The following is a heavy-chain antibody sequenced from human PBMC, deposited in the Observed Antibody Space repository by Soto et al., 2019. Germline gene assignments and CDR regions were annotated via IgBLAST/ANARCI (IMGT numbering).Heavy chain of an antibody. CDR3: ARGRRGDSGYDYYYYGMDV. D-gene: IGHD5-12*01. V-gene: IGHV1-69*01. CDR2: VIPIFGTA. CDR1: GGTFSSYA. Sequence: QVQLVQSGAEVTKPGSSVKVSCKASGGTFSSYAISWVRQAPGQGLEWMGGVIPIFGTANYAQKFQSRVTITADESTSTADMELSSLRSEDTAVYYCARGRRGDSGYDYYYYGMDVWGQGTTVTVSS. J-gene: IGHJ6*02.